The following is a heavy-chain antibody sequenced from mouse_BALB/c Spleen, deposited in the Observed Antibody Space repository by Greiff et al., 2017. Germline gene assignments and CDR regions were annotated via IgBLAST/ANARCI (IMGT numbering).Heavy chain of an antibody. D-gene: IGHD2-2*01. CDR2: ISSGSSTF. J-gene: IGHJ1*01. CDR3: ERHGYDWYFDV. CDR1: GFTFSSFG. V-gene: IGHV5-17*02. Sequence: EVKVEESGGGLVQPGGSRKLSCAASGFTFSSFGMHWVRQAPEKGLEWVAYISSGSSTFYYADTVKGRFTISRDNPKNTLFLQMTSLRSEDTAMYYCERHGYDWYFDVWGEGTTVTVSS.